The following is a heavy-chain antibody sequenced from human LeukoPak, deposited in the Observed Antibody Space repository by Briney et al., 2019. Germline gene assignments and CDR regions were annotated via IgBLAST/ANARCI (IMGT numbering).Heavy chain of an antibody. J-gene: IGHJ3*02. V-gene: IGHV1-18*01. Sequence: ASVKVSCKASGYTFTSYGISWVRQAPGQGLEWMGWISAYNGNTNYAQKLQGSVTMSTDTSTSTGYMELRSLRSDDTAVYYCARGLQETLAWLKALSAFDIWGQGTMVTVSS. D-gene: IGHD5-24*01. CDR1: GYTFTSYG. CDR2: ISAYNGNT. CDR3: ARGLQETLAWLKALSAFDI.